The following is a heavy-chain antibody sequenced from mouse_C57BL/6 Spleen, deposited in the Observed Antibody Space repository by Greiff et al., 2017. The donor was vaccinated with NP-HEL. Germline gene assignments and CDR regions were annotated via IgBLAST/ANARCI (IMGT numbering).Heavy chain of an antibody. J-gene: IGHJ2*01. D-gene: IGHD2-4*01. CDR1: GYAFSSYW. V-gene: IGHV1-80*01. Sequence: VKLQESGAELVKPGASVKISCKASGYAFSSYWMNWVKQRPGQGLEWIGQIYPGDGDTNYNGKFKGKATLTADKSSSTAYMQLSSLTSEDSAVYFCARSGDYDYFDYWGQGTTLTVSS. CDR3: ARSGDYDYFDY. CDR2: IYPGDGDT.